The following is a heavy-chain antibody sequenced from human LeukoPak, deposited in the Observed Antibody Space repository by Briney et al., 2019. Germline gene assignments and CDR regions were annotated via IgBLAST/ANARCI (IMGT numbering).Heavy chain of an antibody. CDR2: ISSSSSYI. V-gene: IGHV3-21*01. CDR3: ASRPYYDSSGN. CDR1: GLIFSSYA. Sequence: GGSLRLSCAASGLIFSSYAMSWVRQAPRKGLEWVSSISSSSSYIYYADSVKGRFTISRDNAKNSLYLQMNSLRAEDTAVYYCASRPYYDSSGNWGQGTLVTVSS. J-gene: IGHJ4*02. D-gene: IGHD3-22*01.